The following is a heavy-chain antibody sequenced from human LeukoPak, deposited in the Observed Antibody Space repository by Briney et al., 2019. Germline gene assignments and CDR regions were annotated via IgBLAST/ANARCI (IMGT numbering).Heavy chain of an antibody. CDR1: GYSFTSYW. V-gene: IGHV5-51*01. CDR3: ARSSGDYTRYYYYGMDV. Sequence: ESLKISCKGSGYSFTSYWIGWVRQMPGKGPEWMGIIYPGDSDTRYSPSFQGQVTISADKSISTAYLQWSSLKASDTAMYYCARSSGDYTRYYYYGMDVWGQGTTVTVSS. D-gene: IGHD3-10*01. J-gene: IGHJ6*02. CDR2: IYPGDSDT.